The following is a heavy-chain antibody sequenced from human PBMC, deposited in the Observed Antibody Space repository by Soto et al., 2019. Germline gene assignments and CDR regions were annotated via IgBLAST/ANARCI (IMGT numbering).Heavy chain of an antibody. Sequence: SETLSLTCTVSGDSMATGGHYYNWIRQVPGKGLEWIGYVYYSGANHYTPSLRARATISRDTSKNQFSLRLISVTAADTALYYCARDKDLQPTVWGFWGQGIQVTVSS. J-gene: IGHJ4*02. CDR1: GDSMATGGHY. V-gene: IGHV4-31*03. CDR3: ARDKDLQPTVWGF. CDR2: VYYSGAN. D-gene: IGHD3-16*01.